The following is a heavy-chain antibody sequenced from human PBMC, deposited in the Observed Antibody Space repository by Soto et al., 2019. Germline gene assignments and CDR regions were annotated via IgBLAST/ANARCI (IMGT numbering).Heavy chain of an antibody. V-gene: IGHV3-33*08. Sequence: GGSLRLSCTASGFTFSSYGMHWVRQAPGKGLEWVAVIWYDGSNKYYADSVKGRFTISRDNSKNTLYLQMNSLRAEDTAAYYCARDRKVILWFGELFPHRDYYYYGMDVWGQGTTVTVSS. CDR1: GFTFSSYG. D-gene: IGHD3-10*01. CDR3: ARDRKVILWFGELFPHRDYYYYGMDV. J-gene: IGHJ6*02. CDR2: IWYDGSNK.